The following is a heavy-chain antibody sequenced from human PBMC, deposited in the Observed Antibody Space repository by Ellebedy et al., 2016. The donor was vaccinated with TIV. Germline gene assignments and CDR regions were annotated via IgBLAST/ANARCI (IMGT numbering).Heavy chain of an antibody. Sequence: GESLKISCAASGFTFSIYWMNCVRQAPGKGLEWGANIKEDGSRTSYVDSVRGRFTISRDNAKNSLYLQMNSLRAEDTAVYYCATGARSVGGYWGQGTLVTVSS. CDR2: IKEDGSRT. V-gene: IGHV3-7*01. D-gene: IGHD1-26*01. J-gene: IGHJ4*02. CDR1: GFTFSIYW. CDR3: ATGARSVGGY.